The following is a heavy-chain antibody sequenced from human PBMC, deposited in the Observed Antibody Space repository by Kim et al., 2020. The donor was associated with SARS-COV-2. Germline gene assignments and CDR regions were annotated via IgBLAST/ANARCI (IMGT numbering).Heavy chain of an antibody. CDR3: EASDY. Sequence: GGSLRLSCAASGFTFSAYAMSWARQGPGKGLEWVSTISNSGLGTHYADSVKGRFTISRDNSKNTLFLQMNYLTAEDTAIYYCEASDYWGQGSLVTVSA. J-gene: IGHJ4*02. V-gene: IGHV3-23*01. CDR1: GFTFSAYA. CDR2: ISNSGLGT.